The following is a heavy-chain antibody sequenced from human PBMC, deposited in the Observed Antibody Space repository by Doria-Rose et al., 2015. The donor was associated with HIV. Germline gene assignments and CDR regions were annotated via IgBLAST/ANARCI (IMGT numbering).Heavy chain of an antibody. CDR2: IFSDDER. CDR3: ARIKSGRWYHKYYFDF. V-gene: IGHV2-26*01. D-gene: IGHD6-13*01. CDR1: GVSLSSPGMG. Sequence: QITLKESGPALVKPTETLTPTCTVSGVSLSSPGMGVSWIRQPPGKALERLANIFSDDERSYKTSLKSRLTIARGTAKSQVVLTMTDMDPVDTATYYCARIKSGRWYHKYYFDFWGQGTLVIVSA. J-gene: IGHJ4*02.